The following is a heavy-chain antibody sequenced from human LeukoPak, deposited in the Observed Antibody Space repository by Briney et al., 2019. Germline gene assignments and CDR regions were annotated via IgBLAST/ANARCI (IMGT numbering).Heavy chain of an antibody. J-gene: IGHJ2*01. Sequence: PLRLSCTPSGFTFGDYAMTWVRQAPGKGLEWVGFITSKSYGGTTEYAASVKGRFTISRDDSKSIAYLQMNSLKTDDTAVYYCTRGPGIAVAGTGVWNFDLWGRGTLVTV. V-gene: IGHV3-49*04. D-gene: IGHD6-19*01. CDR2: ITSKSYGGTT. CDR1: GFTFGDYA. CDR3: TRGPGIAVAGTGVWNFDL.